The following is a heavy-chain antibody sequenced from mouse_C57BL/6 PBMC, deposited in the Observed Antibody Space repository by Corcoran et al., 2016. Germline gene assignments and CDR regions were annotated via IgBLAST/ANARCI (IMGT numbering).Heavy chain of an antibody. Sequence: DVQLQESGPGLVKPSQSLSLTCSVTGYSITSGYYWNWIRQFPGNKLEWMGYISYDGSNNYNPSLKNRISITRDTSKNQFFLKLNSVTTEDTATYYCARAETAQAPFAYWGQGTLVTVSA. CDR3: ARAETAQAPFAY. CDR2: ISYDGSN. J-gene: IGHJ3*01. D-gene: IGHD3-2*02. CDR1: GYSITSGYY. V-gene: IGHV3-6*01.